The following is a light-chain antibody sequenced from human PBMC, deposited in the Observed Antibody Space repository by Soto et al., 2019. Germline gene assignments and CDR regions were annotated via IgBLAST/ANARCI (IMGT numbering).Light chain of an antibody. Sequence: DIPMTQSPSTLSASVGDRVTITCRASQYIHNYLAWYQQKPGEAPKLLIYEAANLESGVPSRFSGSGTGTEFTLTISSVQPDDFATYYCQQSNNYPWTFGQGTRVEI. V-gene: IGKV1-5*03. CDR3: QQSNNYPWT. CDR2: EAA. J-gene: IGKJ1*01. CDR1: QYIHNY.